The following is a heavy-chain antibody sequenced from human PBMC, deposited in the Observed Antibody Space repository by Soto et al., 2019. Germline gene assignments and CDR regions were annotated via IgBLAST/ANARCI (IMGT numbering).Heavy chain of an antibody. J-gene: IGHJ6*02. V-gene: IGHV4-34*01. CDR3: ARGPYSDFWSGYPIPQYYYYYGMDV. CDR1: GGSFSGYY. CDR2: INHSGST. Sequence: PSETLSLTCAVYGGSFSGYYWSWIRQPPGKGLEWIGDINHSGSTNYNPSLKSRVTISVDTSKNQFSLKLSSVTAADTAVYYCARGPYSDFWSGYPIPQYYYYYGMDVWGQGTAVTVSS. D-gene: IGHD3-3*01.